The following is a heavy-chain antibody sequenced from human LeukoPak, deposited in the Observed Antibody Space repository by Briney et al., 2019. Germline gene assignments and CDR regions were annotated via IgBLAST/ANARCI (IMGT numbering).Heavy chain of an antibody. J-gene: IGHJ4*02. V-gene: IGHV4-59*01. Sequence: SETLSLTCTVSGGSINSYYWSWIRQPPGKGLEWIGYIYYSGSTNYNPSLKSRVTISVDTSKNQFSLKLSSVTAADTAVYYCASTYYYDSSGIYYFDYWGQGTLVTVSS. CDR3: ASTYYYDSSGIYYFDY. D-gene: IGHD3-22*01. CDR1: GGSINSYY. CDR2: IYYSGST.